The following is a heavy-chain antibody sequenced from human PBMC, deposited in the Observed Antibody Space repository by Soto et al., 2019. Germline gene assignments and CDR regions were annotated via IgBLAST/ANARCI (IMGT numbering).Heavy chain of an antibody. V-gene: IGHV4-39*01. D-gene: IGHD1-26*01. CDR3: ATQFLSGSYYRNHWYFDL. Sequence: QLQLQESGPGLVKPSETLSLTCTVSGGSISSSSYYWGWIRQPPGKGLEWIGSIYYSGSTYYNPSLKSRVTISADTSKNQFSLKLSSVTAADTAVYYCATQFLSGSYYRNHWYFDLWGRGTLVTVSS. CDR2: IYYSGST. J-gene: IGHJ2*01. CDR1: GGSISSSSYY.